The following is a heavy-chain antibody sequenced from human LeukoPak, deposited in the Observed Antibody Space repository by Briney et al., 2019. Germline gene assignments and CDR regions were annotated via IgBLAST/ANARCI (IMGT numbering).Heavy chain of an antibody. V-gene: IGHV6-1*01. CDR2: IYYRSKWYN. Sequence: SQTLSLTCAISGDSVSTISAAWNWMRQSPSRGLEWLGRIYYRSKWYNDYAVSLRSRMTINPDTSKNQFSLQLNSVTPEDTAVYYCAREYASTFARWGQGTLGIVSS. D-gene: IGHD2-2*01. CDR1: GDSVSTISAA. J-gene: IGHJ4*02. CDR3: AREYASTFAR.